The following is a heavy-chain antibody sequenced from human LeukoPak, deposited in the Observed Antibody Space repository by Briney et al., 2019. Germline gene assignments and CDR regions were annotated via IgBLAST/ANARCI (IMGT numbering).Heavy chain of an antibody. CDR2: ISSSGLTI. CDR3: ARDPSLDY. Sequence: PGEPLRLSCAASGFTFSSYEMNWVRQAPGKGLEWVSYISSSGLTIDYADSVKGRFTISRDNAKNSLYLQMNSLRAEDTAVYYCARDPSLDYWGQGTLVTVSS. V-gene: IGHV3-48*03. CDR1: GFTFSSYE. J-gene: IGHJ4*02.